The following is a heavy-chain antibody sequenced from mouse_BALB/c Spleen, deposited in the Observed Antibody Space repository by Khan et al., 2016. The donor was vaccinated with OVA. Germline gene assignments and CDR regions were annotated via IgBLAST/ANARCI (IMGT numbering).Heavy chain of an antibody. CDR3: ARPPYFSYVLDN. D-gene: IGHD2-10*01. CDR2: INTYTGEQ. Sequence: QIQLVQSGPELKKPGETVKISCKASGHTFTKYGMNWVKPAPGKGLKWMGWINTYTGEQTYADDFNGRFAFSLETSASTAYLQINNLKNEDTATYFCARPPYFSYVLDNWGQGTSVTVSS. J-gene: IGHJ4*01. V-gene: IGHV9-3-1*01. CDR1: GHTFTKYG.